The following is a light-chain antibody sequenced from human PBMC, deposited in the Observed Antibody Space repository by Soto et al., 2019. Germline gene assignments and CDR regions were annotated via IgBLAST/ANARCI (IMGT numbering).Light chain of an antibody. V-gene: IGKV3-20*01. J-gene: IGKJ2*01. CDR3: QQYGGSPPFT. CDR1: QAVNNGY. Sequence: EVLLTQSPATLSLSPGERATLSCRASQAVNNGYLAWYQHKPGQAPRLLIYGASSWATGIPHRFSGSGSGTDFTLTISRLEPEDCGMYYCQQYGGSPPFTFGQGTRLEIK. CDR2: GAS.